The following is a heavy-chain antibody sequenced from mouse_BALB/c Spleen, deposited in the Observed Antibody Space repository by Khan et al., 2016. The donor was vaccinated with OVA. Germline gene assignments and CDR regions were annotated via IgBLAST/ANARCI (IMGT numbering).Heavy chain of an antibody. V-gene: IGHV1S41*01. Sequence: DLVKPGASVKLSCKASGYKFNSYWINGIKQRPGEGLEWRGRSAPGRSKAYYNDRFKGKATLTGDTSYSTADIQTSRLSSEDSAVYFLARQNYYSSSCHTMAYWGHGTPGTVSS. CDR1: GYKFNSYW. CDR2: SAPGRSKA. J-gene: IGHJ4*01. D-gene: IGHD1-1*01. CDR3: ARQNYYSSSCHTMAY.